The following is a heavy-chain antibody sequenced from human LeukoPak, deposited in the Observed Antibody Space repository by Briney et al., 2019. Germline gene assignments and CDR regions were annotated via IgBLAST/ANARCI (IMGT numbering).Heavy chain of an antibody. D-gene: IGHD6-19*01. Sequence: GGSLRLSCAASGFTFSSYWMSWVRQAPGKGLEWVANIKQDGSEKYYVDSVKGRFTISRDNAKNSLYLQMNSLRAEDTAVYYCARRRDSSGWYRGAFDIXXQGTMVTVSS. J-gene: IGHJ3*02. CDR3: ARRRDSSGWYRGAFDI. CDR1: GFTFSSYW. V-gene: IGHV3-7*01. CDR2: IKQDGSEK.